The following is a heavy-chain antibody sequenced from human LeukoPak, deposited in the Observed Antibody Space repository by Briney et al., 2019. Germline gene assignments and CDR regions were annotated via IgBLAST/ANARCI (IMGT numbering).Heavy chain of an antibody. J-gene: IGHJ6*03. CDR3: ARELRYYYYYMDV. D-gene: IGHD4-17*01. CDR2: IYYSGST. CDR1: GGSISSSSYY. V-gene: IGHV4-39*07. Sequence: SETLSLTCTVSGGSISSSSYYWGWIRQPQGKGLEWIGSIYYSGSTYYNPSLKTRVTISVDTSKNQFSLKLSSVTAADTAVYYCARELRYYYYYMDVWGKGTTVTVSS.